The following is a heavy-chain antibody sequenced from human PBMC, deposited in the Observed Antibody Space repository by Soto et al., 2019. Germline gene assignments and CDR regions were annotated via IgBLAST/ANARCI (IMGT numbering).Heavy chain of an antibody. Sequence: GGSLRLSCAAYGFTFSSYAMSWVRQAPGKGLEWVSAISGSGGSTYYADSVKGRFTISRDNSKNTLYLQMNSLRAEDTAVYYCAKDHYDSSGYYLPYYYGMDVWGQGTTVTVSS. J-gene: IGHJ6*02. V-gene: IGHV3-23*01. CDR1: GFTFSSYA. D-gene: IGHD3-22*01. CDR2: ISGSGGST. CDR3: AKDHYDSSGYYLPYYYGMDV.